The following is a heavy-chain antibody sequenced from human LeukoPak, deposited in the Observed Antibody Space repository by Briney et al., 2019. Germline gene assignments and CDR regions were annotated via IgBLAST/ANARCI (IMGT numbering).Heavy chain of an antibody. CDR2: ISNSGGTT. D-gene: IGHD2-15*01. CDR1: GFSFSNYA. CDR3: ARTLGYCSGGSCYPSFGWFDP. J-gene: IGHJ5*02. Sequence: PGGSLRLSCAASGFSFSNYAMSWVRQAPRKGLQWVSAISNSGGTTYYADSVKGRFTISRDNSKNRLYLQMNSLRAEDTAEYYCARTLGYCSGGSCYPSFGWFDPWGQGTLVTVSA. V-gene: IGHV3-23*01.